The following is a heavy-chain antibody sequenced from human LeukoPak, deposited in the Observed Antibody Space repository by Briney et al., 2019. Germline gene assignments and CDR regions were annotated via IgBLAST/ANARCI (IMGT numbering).Heavy chain of an antibody. CDR1: GFIFSNYG. Sequence: GGSLRLSCAASGFIFSNYGMHWVRQAPGKGLEWVAFIRYDGSNTYYADSVKGRFTISRVNSKNTLDLQLNSLRSEDTAVYYCARNSYYDTANYYESMDYWGQGAQVTVSS. D-gene: IGHD3-22*01. V-gene: IGHV3-30*02. CDR2: IRYDGSNT. J-gene: IGHJ4*02. CDR3: ARNSYYDTANYYESMDY.